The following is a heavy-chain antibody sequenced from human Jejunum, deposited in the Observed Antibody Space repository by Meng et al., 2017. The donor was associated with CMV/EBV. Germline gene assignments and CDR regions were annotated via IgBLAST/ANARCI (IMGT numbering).Heavy chain of an antibody. J-gene: IGHJ2*01. Sequence: SLTISCAVSGIPVSRNYMSWVRQAPGKGLEWISRIHSEGHTYYADSVKGRFTISRDNSKNTLYLQMNTLKAEDTAVYYCARIDFWGRGTLVTVSS. CDR1: GIPVSRNY. CDR2: IHSEGHT. V-gene: IGHV3-53*01. CDR3: ARIDF.